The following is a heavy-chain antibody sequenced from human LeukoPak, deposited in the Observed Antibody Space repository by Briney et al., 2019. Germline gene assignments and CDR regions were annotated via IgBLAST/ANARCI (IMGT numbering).Heavy chain of an antibody. CDR2: ISFDATKE. D-gene: IGHD1-1*01. V-gene: IGHV3-30*01. Sequence: GGSLRLSCAASGFTFSNYAMHWVRQAPGKGLEWVAVISFDATKEYFGKSVKGRFTISRDNSKATLYLQMHKLRIEDTALYFCARFKVGTNTTQKNAFDIWGRGTVVAVSS. J-gene: IGHJ3*02. CDR3: ARFKVGTNTTQKNAFDI. CDR1: GFTFSNYA.